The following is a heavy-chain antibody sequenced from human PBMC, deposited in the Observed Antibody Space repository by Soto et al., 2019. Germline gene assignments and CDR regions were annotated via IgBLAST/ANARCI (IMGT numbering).Heavy chain of an antibody. CDR3: ARGGLSVLYIDY. Sequence: EVQLLESGGGLVQPGGSLRLSCAASGFTFNNYAMSWVRQAPGKGLEWVSGISSSGVSTFYADSVKGRYTISRDNSKNTLYLQMNSLRAEDTAVYYCARGGLSVLYIDYWGQGTLVTVSP. J-gene: IGHJ4*02. CDR2: ISSSGVST. V-gene: IGHV3-23*01. CDR1: GFTFNNYA. D-gene: IGHD2-8*02.